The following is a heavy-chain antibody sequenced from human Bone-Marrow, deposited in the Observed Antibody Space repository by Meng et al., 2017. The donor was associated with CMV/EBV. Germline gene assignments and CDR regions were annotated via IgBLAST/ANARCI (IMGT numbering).Heavy chain of an antibody. CDR3: ARDWVWDNLTGLGLFSHYYGMDV. D-gene: IGHD3-16*01. CDR2: IRYDGSNK. Sequence: GESLKISCAASGFTFSSYGMHWVRQAPGKGLEWVVFIRYDGSNKYYADSVKGRFTISRDNSKNTLYLQMNSLRADDTAVYYCARDWVWDNLTGLGLFSHYYGMDVWGQGTTVTVSS. CDR1: GFTFSSYG. V-gene: IGHV3-30*02. J-gene: IGHJ6*02.